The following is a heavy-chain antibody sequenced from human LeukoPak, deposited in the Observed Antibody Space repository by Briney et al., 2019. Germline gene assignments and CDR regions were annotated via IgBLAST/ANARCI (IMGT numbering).Heavy chain of an antibody. Sequence: SETLSLTCIVSGGSIRSGGYYWSWIRQYPGKGLEWIGYIYYSGNAYYNPSLTSRVTISVDTSKNQFSLKLSSVTAADTAVYYCARAGYDSSGYSTYYFDYWGQGTLVTVSS. CDR1: GGSIRSGGYY. CDR3: ARAGYDSSGYSTYYFDY. V-gene: IGHV4-31*03. CDR2: IYYSGNA. D-gene: IGHD3-22*01. J-gene: IGHJ4*02.